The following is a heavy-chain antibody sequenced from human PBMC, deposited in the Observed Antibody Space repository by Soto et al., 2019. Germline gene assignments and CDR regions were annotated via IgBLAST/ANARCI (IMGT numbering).Heavy chain of an antibody. CDR3: ARADYEILTGSYAMDV. J-gene: IGHJ6*02. Sequence: SETLSLTCTVSDDFISSYYWNWIRQPAGKGLEWIGRVSTNGATNYNPSLESRVTMSVDTSKNQFSLKLTSVTAADTAVYFCARADYEILTGSYAMDVWGQGTTVTV. CDR2: VSTNGAT. V-gene: IGHV4-4*07. D-gene: IGHD3-9*01. CDR1: DDFISSYY.